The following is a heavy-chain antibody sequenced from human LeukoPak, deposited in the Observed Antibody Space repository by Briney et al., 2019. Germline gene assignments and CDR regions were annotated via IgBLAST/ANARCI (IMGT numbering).Heavy chain of an antibody. CDR2: MYQTGSS. J-gene: IGHJ4*02. D-gene: IGHD2-21*01. CDR1: GYSIGSGHY. CDR3: ARENVVAQGTFDY. V-gene: IGHV4-38-2*02. Sequence: SETLSLTCSVSGYSIGSGHYWGWIRQPPGKGLEWIGSMYQTGSSYYSPSLKSRVTISLDTSKNRISLKLTFVTAADTAFYFCARENVVAQGTFDYWGQGALVTVSS.